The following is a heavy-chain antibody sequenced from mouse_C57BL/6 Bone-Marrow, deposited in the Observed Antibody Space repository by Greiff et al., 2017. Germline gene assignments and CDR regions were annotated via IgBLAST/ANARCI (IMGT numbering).Heavy chain of an antibody. Sequence: QVQLQQSGPGLVAPSQSLSITCTVSGFSLTSYAISWVRQPPGKGLEWLGVIWTGGGTNYNSALKSRLSISKDNSKSQVFLKMNSLQTDDTARYYCARASYDGYLYYFDYWGQGTTLTVSS. CDR2: IWTGGGT. V-gene: IGHV2-9-1*01. J-gene: IGHJ2*01. CDR1: GFSLTSYA. D-gene: IGHD2-3*01. CDR3: ARASYDGYLYYFDY.